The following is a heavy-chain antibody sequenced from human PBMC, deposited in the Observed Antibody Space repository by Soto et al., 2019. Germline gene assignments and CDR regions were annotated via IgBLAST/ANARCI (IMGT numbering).Heavy chain of an antibody. CDR1: GGSISSGGYY. V-gene: IGHV4-31*03. Sequence: NTLETQSLTCTVSGGSISSGGYYWSWIRQHPGKGLEWIGYIYYSGSTYYNPSLKSRVTISVDTSKNQFSLKLSSVTAADTAVYYGERGGIHWGQGTLVTVSS. D-gene: IGHD3-16*01. CDR3: ERGGIH. CDR2: IYYSGST. J-gene: IGHJ4*02.